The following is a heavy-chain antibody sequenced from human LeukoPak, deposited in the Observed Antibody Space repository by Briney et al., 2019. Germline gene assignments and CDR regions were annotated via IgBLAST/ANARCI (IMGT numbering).Heavy chain of an antibody. J-gene: IGHJ6*03. V-gene: IGHV3-66*02. CDR1: GFTVSSNY. CDR3: ATYGGNSQGYYYYYYMDV. D-gene: IGHD4-23*01. Sequence: PGGSLRLSCAASGFTVSSNYMSWVRQAPGKGLEWVSVIYSGGSTYYADSVKGRFTISGDNSKNTLYLQMNSLRAEDTAVYYCATYGGNSQGYYYYYYMDVWGKGTTVTVSS. CDR2: IYSGGST.